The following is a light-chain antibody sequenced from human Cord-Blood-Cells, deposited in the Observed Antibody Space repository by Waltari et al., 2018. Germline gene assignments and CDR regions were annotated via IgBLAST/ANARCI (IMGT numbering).Light chain of an antibody. V-gene: IGLV2-14*01. Sequence: QSALTQPASVSGSPGQSITISCTGTSSDVGGYNYVSWYQQHPGNAPKLMIYDVSKRPSGVSNPFSGSKSGNTASLTISGLQAEDEADYYCSSYTSSSTYVFGTGTKVTVL. J-gene: IGLJ1*01. CDR2: DVS. CDR1: SSDVGGYNY. CDR3: SSYTSSSTYV.